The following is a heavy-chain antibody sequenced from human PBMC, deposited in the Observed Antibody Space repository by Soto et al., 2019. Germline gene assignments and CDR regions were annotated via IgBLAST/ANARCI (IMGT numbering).Heavy chain of an antibody. Sequence: SLRLSCTASGFTFGDYAMSWFRQAPGKGLEWVGFIRSKAYGGTTEYAASVKGRFTISRDDSKSIAYLQMNSLKTEDTVVYYCLPAAPQGYYYGMDVWGQGTTVTVSS. J-gene: IGHJ6*02. CDR2: IRSKAYGGTT. CDR1: GFTFGDYA. V-gene: IGHV3-49*03. CDR3: LPAAPQGYYYGMDV. D-gene: IGHD2-2*01.